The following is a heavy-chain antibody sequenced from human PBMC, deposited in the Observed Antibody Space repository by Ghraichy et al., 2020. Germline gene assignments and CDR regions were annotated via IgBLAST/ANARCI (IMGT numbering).Heavy chain of an antibody. Sequence: LETLSLTCTVSGGSISSYYWSWIRQPPGKGLEWIGYIYTSGSTNYNPSLKSRVTISVDTSKNQFSLKLSSVTAADTAVYYCARQHRGYSYLDYWGQGTLVTVSS. CDR1: GGSISSYY. J-gene: IGHJ4*02. CDR3: ARQHRGYSYLDY. V-gene: IGHV4-4*09. D-gene: IGHD5-18*01. CDR2: IYTSGST.